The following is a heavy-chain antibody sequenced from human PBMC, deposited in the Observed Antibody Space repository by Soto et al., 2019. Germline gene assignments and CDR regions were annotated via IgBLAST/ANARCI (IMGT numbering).Heavy chain of an antibody. J-gene: IGHJ4*02. CDR3: ARESHCSSTSCFYNYFDY. V-gene: IGHV1-69*13. Sequence: GASVKVSCKASGGTFSSYAISWVRQAPGQGLEWMGGIIPIFGTANYAQKFQGRVTITADESTSTAYMELSSLRSEDTAVYYCARESHCSSTSCFYNYFDYWGQGTLVTVSS. CDR2: IIPIFGTA. D-gene: IGHD2-2*01. CDR1: GGTFSSYA.